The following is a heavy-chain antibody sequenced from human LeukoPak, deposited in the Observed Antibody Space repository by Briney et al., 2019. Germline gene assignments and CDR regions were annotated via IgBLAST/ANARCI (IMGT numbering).Heavy chain of an antibody. J-gene: IGHJ4*02. D-gene: IGHD4-11*01. V-gene: IGHV1-2*02. CDR1: GYTFTGYY. Sequence: ASVKVSCKASGYTFTGYYIHWVRQAPGQGLEWMGWINPNSGGTNYAQKFQGRVTMTRDTSISTAYMELSRLTSDDTAVYYCGRDAIVRDYSNSDYWGQGTLVTVSS. CDR3: GRDAIVRDYSNSDY. CDR2: INPNSGGT.